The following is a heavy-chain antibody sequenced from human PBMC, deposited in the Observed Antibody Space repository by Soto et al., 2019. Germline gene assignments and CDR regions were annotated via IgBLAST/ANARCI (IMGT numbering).Heavy chain of an antibody. D-gene: IGHD2-15*01. CDR2: ISYGSGAI. J-gene: IGHJ1*01. CDR3: AKDDGGTDWIHS. V-gene: IGHV3-9*01. Sequence: GGSLRPAGEAKGFTFDDYTMRWGRQAPGQGLEWVSGISYGSGAIGYSDSLMGRCTISRDNARNSLLLQGKSRRACQTAVCYFAKDDGGTDWIHSWGRGTVLTVSA. CDR1: GFTFDDYT.